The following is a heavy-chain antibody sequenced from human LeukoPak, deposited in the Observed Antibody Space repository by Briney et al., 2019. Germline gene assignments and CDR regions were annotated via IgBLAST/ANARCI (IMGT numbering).Heavy chain of an antibody. Sequence: SETLSLTCTVSGGSISSSSYYWGWIRQPPGKGLEWIGSIYYSGSTYYNPSLKSRVTISVDTSKNQFSLKLSSVTAADTAVHSCARHHYDYVWSYFDYWGQGTLVTVSS. CDR3: ARHHYDYVWSYFDY. CDR2: IYYSGST. CDR1: GGSISSSSYY. V-gene: IGHV4-39*01. J-gene: IGHJ4*02. D-gene: IGHD3-16*01.